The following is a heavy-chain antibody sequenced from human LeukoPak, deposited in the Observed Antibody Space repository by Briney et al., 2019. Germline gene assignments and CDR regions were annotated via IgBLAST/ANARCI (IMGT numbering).Heavy chain of an antibody. CDR2: IDNDGRGT. V-gene: IGHV3-74*01. CDR3: ARDPGIAAAGTSGY. J-gene: IGHJ4*02. Sequence: GGSLRLSCAASGFTFSSYSMNWVRRAPGKGLVWVSRIDNDGRGTSYADSVKGRFTTSRDNAKNRLYLQMNSLRAEDTAVYYCARDPGIAAAGTSGYWGQGTLVTVSS. D-gene: IGHD6-13*01. CDR1: GFTFSSYS.